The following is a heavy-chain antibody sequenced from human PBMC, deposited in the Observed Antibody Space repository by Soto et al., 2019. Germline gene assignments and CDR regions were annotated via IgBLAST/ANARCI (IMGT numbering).Heavy chain of an antibody. V-gene: IGHV3-23*01. CDR1: GFTFSNLA. CDR3: AILNAASGSY. Sequence: SLRLSCTASGFTFSNLAITWVRQAPGKGLEWVSTIDAGGGSTHYADSVKGRFTISRDNSKNTLYLQMNSLRAEDTAVYYCAILNAASGSYWGQGSLVTVSS. CDR2: IDAGGGST. J-gene: IGHJ4*02. D-gene: IGHD6-25*01.